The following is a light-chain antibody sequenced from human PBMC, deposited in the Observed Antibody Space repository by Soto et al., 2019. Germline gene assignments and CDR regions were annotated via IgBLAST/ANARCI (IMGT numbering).Light chain of an antibody. CDR2: VAP. V-gene: IGKV1-39*01. Sequence: DIQVPQSPSSLSASVESSVTITCRSSQNIENYVNWYQVKPGKAPNLLLSVAPGFQGDVPSYFSASGSATDFTLTINSLQLEDLATYYCQHSYSSPRTFGLGSKADIK. CDR1: QNIENY. J-gene: IGKJ1*01. CDR3: QHSYSSPRT.